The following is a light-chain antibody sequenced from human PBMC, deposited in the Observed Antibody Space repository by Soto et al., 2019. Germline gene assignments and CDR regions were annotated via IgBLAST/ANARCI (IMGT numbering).Light chain of an antibody. CDR1: QGISIW. CDR3: QQANSFPFT. CDR2: AAS. Sequence: DIQMTQSPSSVSASVGDRVTITCRASQGISIWLAWYQQKPGKAPNLLISAASSLQSGVPSRFSGSGSGTDFTLTIGGLQPEDFATYYCQQANSFPFTFGGGTKVEIK. J-gene: IGKJ4*01. V-gene: IGKV1D-12*01.